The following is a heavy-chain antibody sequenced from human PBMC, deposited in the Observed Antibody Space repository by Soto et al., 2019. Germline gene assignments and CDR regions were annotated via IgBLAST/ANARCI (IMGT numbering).Heavy chain of an antibody. J-gene: IGHJ4*02. V-gene: IGHV1-58*01. D-gene: IGHD1-20*01. Sequence: ASVKVSCKASGFTFTSSAVQWVRQARGQRLEWIGWIVVGSGNTNYAQKFQERVTITRDMSTSTAYMELSSLRSEDTAVYYCVREGGITGTTYYFDYWGQGTLVTVSS. CDR3: VREGGITGTTYYFDY. CDR2: IVVGSGNT. CDR1: GFTFTSSA.